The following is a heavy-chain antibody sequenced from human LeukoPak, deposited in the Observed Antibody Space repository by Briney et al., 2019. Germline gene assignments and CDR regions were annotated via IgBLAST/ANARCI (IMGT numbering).Heavy chain of an antibody. CDR1: GYNFFDYA. J-gene: IGHJ5*02. CDR3: TRAVYCSGGACSFDP. Sequence: GGSLRLSCTTSGYNFFDYAKTWVRQAPGKGLESVGFIRSETYGWTAEYASSVKDRFTISRHDSKSIAYLQMNSLKTEDTAVYYCTRAVYCSGGACSFDPWGQGTLVTVSS. CDR2: IRSETYGWTA. D-gene: IGHD2-15*01. V-gene: IGHV3-49*04.